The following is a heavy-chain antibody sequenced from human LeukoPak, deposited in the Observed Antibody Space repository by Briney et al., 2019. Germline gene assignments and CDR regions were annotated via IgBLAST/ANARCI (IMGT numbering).Heavy chain of an antibody. Sequence: SETLSLTCTVSGGSIDSDYWSWIRQPPGKGLEWIGEMYNSGYPNYGPSFKSRVTMSLDTSKNQFSLTLNSVTAADTAMYYCARHITNSGSAFDLWGRGTLVTVSS. CDR2: MYNSGYP. CDR3: ARHITNSGSAFDL. D-gene: IGHD3-10*01. CDR1: GGSIDSDY. V-gene: IGHV4-59*08. J-gene: IGHJ2*01.